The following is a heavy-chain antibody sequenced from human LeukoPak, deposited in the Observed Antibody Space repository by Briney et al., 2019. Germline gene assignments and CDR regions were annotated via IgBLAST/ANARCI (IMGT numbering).Heavy chain of an antibody. Sequence: GGSLRLSCAASGFTVSNNYMSWVRQAPGKGLEWVAVISYDGSNKYYADSVKGRFTISRDNSKNTLYLQMNSLRAEDTAVYYCAKATMASSWYHYYYYYGMDVWGQGTTVTVSS. CDR2: ISYDGSNK. V-gene: IGHV3-30*18. CDR1: GFTVSNNY. J-gene: IGHJ6*02. CDR3: AKATMASSWYHYYYYYGMDV. D-gene: IGHD6-13*01.